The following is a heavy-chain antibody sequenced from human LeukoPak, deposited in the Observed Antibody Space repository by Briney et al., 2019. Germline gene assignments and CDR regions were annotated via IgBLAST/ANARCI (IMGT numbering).Heavy chain of an antibody. CDR3: ARAAGILYYYYMDV. CDR1: GGSFSGYY. J-gene: IGHJ6*03. D-gene: IGHD2-2*02. Sequence: SETLSLTCAVYGGSFSGYYWSWLRQPPGKGLEWIGEINHSGSTNYNPSLKSRVTISVDTSKNQFSLKLSSVTAADTAVYYCARAAGILYYYYMDVSGKGTTVTVSS. V-gene: IGHV4-34*01. CDR2: INHSGST.